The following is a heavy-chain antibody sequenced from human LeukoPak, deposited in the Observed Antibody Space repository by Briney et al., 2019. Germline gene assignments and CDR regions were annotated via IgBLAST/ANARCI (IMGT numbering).Heavy chain of an antibody. J-gene: IGHJ4*02. CDR2: ISSNGGST. Sequence: GGSLRLSCSAPGFIFSTYAMYWVRQAPGKGLQYVLAISSNGGSTYYADSVKGRFTISTDKSKNTLYLQMSSLRAEDTAVYYCVKSVTMLVVDTYFDYWGQGTLVTVSS. CDR3: VKSVTMLVVDTYFDY. V-gene: IGHV3-64D*06. CDR1: GFIFSTYA. D-gene: IGHD6-6*01.